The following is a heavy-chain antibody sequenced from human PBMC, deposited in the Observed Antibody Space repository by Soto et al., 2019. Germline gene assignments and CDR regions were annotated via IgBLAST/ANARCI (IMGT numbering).Heavy chain of an antibody. J-gene: IGHJ6*02. V-gene: IGHV4-34*01. CDR2: INHSGST. Sequence: SETLSLTCAVYGGSFSGYYWSWIRQPPGKGLEWIGEINHSGSTNYNPSLKSRVTISVDTSKNQFSLKLSSVTAADTAVYYCARDAKGSSWYVYYYGMDVWGQGTTVT. D-gene: IGHD6-13*01. CDR3: ARDAKGSSWYVYYYGMDV. CDR1: GGSFSGYY.